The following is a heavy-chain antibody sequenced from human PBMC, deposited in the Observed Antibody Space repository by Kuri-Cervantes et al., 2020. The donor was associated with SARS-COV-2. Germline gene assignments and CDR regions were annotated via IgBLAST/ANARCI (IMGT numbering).Heavy chain of an antibody. CDR3: AKVETANLDY. Sequence: GESLKISCAASGFTFSSYGMHWVRQAPGKGLEWVAFIRYDGSNKYYADSVKGRSTISRDNSKNLLYLEMNSLRPEDTAVYYCAKVETANLDYWGQGTLVTVSS. D-gene: IGHD3-3*01. CDR1: GFTFSSYG. CDR2: IRYDGSNK. V-gene: IGHV3-30*02. J-gene: IGHJ4*02.